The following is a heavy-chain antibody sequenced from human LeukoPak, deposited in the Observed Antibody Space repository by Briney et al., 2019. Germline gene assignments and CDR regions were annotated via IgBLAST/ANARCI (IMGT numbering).Heavy chain of an antibody. V-gene: IGHV1-2*02. CDR1: GYTFTGYY. CDR3: ARVGYSSSSSVAFDI. J-gene: IGHJ3*02. CDR2: INPNSGGT. D-gene: IGHD6-6*01. Sequence: ASVKVSCKASGYTFTGYYMHWVRQVPGQGLEWMGWINPNSGGTNYAQKFQGRVTMTRDTSISTAYMELSRLRSDDTAVYYCARVGYSSSSSVAFDIWGQGTMVTVSS.